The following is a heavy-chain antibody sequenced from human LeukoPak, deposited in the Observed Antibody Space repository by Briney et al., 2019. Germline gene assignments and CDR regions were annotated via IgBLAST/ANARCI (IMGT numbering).Heavy chain of an antibody. V-gene: IGHV3-48*01. CDR2: ISSSSTI. CDR1: GFTFSSYS. CDR3: AKDIVVVPAAAGCDY. Sequence: GGSLRLSCAASGFTFSSYSMNWVRQAPGKGLEWGSYISSSSTIYYADSVKGRFTISRDNSKNTLYLQMNSLRAEDTAVYYCAKDIVVVPAAAGCDYWGHGTLVTVSS. D-gene: IGHD2-2*01. J-gene: IGHJ4*01.